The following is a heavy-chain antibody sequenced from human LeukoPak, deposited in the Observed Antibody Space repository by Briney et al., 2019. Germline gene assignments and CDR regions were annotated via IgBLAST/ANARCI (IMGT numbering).Heavy chain of an antibody. V-gene: IGHV1-69*13. J-gene: IGHJ4*02. CDR1: GGTFSTSA. D-gene: IGHD3-10*01. CDR2: IIPMFGTT. CDR3: AREESNYGSPY. Sequence: SVKVSCKAFGGTFSTSAIYWVRQAPGQGLEWMGGIIPMFGTTNYAQKFQGRVTISADESTSTAYMELSSLRSEDTAVYYCAREESNYGSPYWGQGTLVTVSS.